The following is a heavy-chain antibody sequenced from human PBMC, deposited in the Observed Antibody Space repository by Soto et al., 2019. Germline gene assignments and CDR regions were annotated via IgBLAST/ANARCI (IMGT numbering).Heavy chain of an antibody. Sequence: ASVKGSCKASGYTFTVYYMHWVRQAPGQGLEWMGWINPNSGGTNYAQKFQGWVTISVDTSKNQFSLNLSSVTASDTAVYYCARGGRFLGGMDVWGQGTTVTVSS. CDR2: INPNSGGT. CDR1: GYTFTVYY. J-gene: IGHJ6*02. CDR3: ARGGRFLGGMDV. D-gene: IGHD3-3*01. V-gene: IGHV1-2*04.